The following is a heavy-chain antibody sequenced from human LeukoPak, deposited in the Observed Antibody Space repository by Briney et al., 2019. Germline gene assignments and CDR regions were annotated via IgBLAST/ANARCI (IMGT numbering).Heavy chain of an antibody. CDR2: ISYDGSNK. Sequence: GGSLRLSCAASGFTFSSYAMHWVRQAPGKGLEWVAVISYDGSNKYYADSVKGRFTISRDNSKNTLYLQMNSLRAEDTAVYYCALGGSGSYYFDAFDIWGQGTMVTVSS. CDR1: GFTFSSYA. CDR3: ALGGSGSYYFDAFDI. V-gene: IGHV3-30-3*01. D-gene: IGHD3-10*01. J-gene: IGHJ3*02.